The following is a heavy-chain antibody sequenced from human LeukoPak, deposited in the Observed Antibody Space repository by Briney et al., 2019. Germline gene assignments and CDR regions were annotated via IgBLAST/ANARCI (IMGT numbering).Heavy chain of an antibody. V-gene: IGHV3-23*01. CDR3: AKDTIPRPGIAVAGKAYDY. D-gene: IGHD6-19*01. Sequence: QPGGSLRLSCAASGFTFSSYAMSWVRQAPGKGLEWVSAISGSGGSTYYADSVKGRFTISRDNSKNTLYLQMNSPRAEDTAVYYCAKDTIPRPGIAVAGKAYDYWGQGTLVTVSS. CDR2: ISGSGGST. CDR1: GFTFSSYA. J-gene: IGHJ4*02.